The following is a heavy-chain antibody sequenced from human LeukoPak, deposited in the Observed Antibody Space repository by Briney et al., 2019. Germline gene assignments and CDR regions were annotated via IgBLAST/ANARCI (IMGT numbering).Heavy chain of an antibody. CDR3: AREEAVAGDY. Sequence: PGGSLRLSCAASEFIVSINYMTCVRQAPGKGLEWVSSISSSSSYIYYADSVKGRFTISRDNAKNSLYLQMNSLRAEDTAVYYCAREEAVAGDYWGQGTLVTVSS. V-gene: IGHV3-21*01. J-gene: IGHJ4*02. CDR2: ISSSSSYI. CDR1: EFIVSINY. D-gene: IGHD6-19*01.